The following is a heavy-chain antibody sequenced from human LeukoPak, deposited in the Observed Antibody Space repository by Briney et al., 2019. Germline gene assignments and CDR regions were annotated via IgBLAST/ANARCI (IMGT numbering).Heavy chain of an antibody. D-gene: IGHD4-23*01. CDR2: IWYDGSKT. J-gene: IGHJ4*02. Sequence: PGRSLRLSCVASGFTFSGYGMHWVRQAPGKGLEWVAVIWYDGSKTYYADSVKGRFTISRDNAKNSLYLQMNSLRDEDTAVYYCARAYLGGDYWGQGTLVTVSS. CDR1: GFTFSGYG. CDR3: ARAYLGGDY. V-gene: IGHV3-33*01.